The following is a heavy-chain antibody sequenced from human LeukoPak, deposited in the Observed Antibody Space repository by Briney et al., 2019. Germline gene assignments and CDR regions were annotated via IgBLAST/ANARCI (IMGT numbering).Heavy chain of an antibody. J-gene: IGHJ4*02. D-gene: IGHD4-17*01. V-gene: IGHV3-53*01. CDR2: IYSGGST. Sequence: GGSLRLSCAASGFTVSSNYMSWVRQAPGKGLEWVSVIYSGGSTYYADSVKGRFTISRDNSKNTLYLQMNSLRAEDTAVYYCARGRTDDYGDYFDYWGQGTLATVSS. CDR3: ARGRTDDYGDYFDY. CDR1: GFTVSSNY.